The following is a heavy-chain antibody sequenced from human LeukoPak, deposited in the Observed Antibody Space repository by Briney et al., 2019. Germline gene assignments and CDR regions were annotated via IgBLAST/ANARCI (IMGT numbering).Heavy chain of an antibody. V-gene: IGHV3-7*01. J-gene: IGHJ6*03. CDR2: IKQDGSEK. CDR1: GFTFSSYW. CDR3: ARVEMVYAHYYYYYMDV. Sequence: GGSLRLSRAASGFTFSSYWMSWVRQAPGKGLEWVANIKQDGSEKYYVDSVKGRFTISRDNAKNSLYLQMNSLRAEDTAVYYCARVEMVYAHYYYYYMDVWGKGTTVTVSS. D-gene: IGHD2-8*01.